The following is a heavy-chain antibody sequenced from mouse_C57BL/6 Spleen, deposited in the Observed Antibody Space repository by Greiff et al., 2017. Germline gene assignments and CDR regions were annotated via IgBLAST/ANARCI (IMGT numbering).Heavy chain of an antibody. Sequence: VQLQQSGAELVKPGASVKLSCTASGFNINGYYMHWVKQRTEQGLEWIGRIDPEDGETKYAPNFQGKATITADTSSNTDYLQLSSLASEDAAVYYCARWGTVVDSMDFWGQGTSVTVSS. J-gene: IGHJ4*01. CDR2: IDPEDGET. V-gene: IGHV14-2*01. D-gene: IGHD1-1*01. CDR3: ARWGTVVDSMDF. CDR1: GFNINGYY.